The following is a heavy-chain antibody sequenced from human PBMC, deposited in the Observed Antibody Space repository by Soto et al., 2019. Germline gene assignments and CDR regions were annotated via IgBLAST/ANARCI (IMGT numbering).Heavy chain of an antibody. CDR1: GGSISSSSYY. J-gene: IGHJ6*02. V-gene: IGHV4-39*01. CDR3: AIYYYGSGSTYYYYYGMDV. CDR2: IYYSGST. D-gene: IGHD3-10*01. Sequence: SETLSLTCTVSGGSISSSSYYWGWIRQPPGKGLEWIGSIYYSGSTYYNPSLKSRVTISVDTSKNQFSLKLSSVTAADTAVYYCAIYYYGSGSTYYYYYGMDVWGQGTTVTVSS.